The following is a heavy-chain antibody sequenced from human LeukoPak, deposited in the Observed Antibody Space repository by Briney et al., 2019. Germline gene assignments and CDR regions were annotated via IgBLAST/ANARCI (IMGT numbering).Heavy chain of an antibody. V-gene: IGHV3-30*04. J-gene: IGHJ6*02. CDR3: ARAPTGMDV. CDR1: RFAFSRYA. Sequence: PGGSLRLSCVASRFAFSRYAMHWVRQAPGKGLEWVTAISYDGSRKYYTDSVKGRFSISRDDSKSTLYLEMNSLTIEDTAMYYCARAPTGMDVWGQGTAVIVSS. CDR2: ISYDGSRK.